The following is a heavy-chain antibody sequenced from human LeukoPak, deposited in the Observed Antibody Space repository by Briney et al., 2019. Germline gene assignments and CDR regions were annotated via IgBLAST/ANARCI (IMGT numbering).Heavy chain of an antibody. CDR1: GFTFSNAW. CDR3: TTVSSGWYGEFDY. Sequence: GGSLRLSCAASGFTFSNAWMSWVRRAPGKGLEWVGRIKSKTDGGTTDYAAPVKGRFTISRDDSKNTLYLQMNSLKTEDTAVYYCTTVSSGWYGEFDYWGQGTLVTVSS. J-gene: IGHJ4*02. V-gene: IGHV3-15*01. D-gene: IGHD6-19*01. CDR2: IKSKTDGGTT.